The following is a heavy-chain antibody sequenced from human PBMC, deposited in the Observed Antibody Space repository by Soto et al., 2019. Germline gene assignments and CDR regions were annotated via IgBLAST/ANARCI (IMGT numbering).Heavy chain of an antibody. D-gene: IGHD1-26*01. Sequence: PGGSLRLSCAASGFTFSNYAMIWVRQAPGKGLEWVSGIGASGAGTYYADFVKGRFIISRDNSKNTLHLQMNSLRAEDTAVYYCAVRKTGSYFDYWGQGTLVTVSS. CDR2: IGASGAGT. J-gene: IGHJ4*02. CDR3: AVRKTGSYFDY. V-gene: IGHV3-23*01. CDR1: GFTFSNYA.